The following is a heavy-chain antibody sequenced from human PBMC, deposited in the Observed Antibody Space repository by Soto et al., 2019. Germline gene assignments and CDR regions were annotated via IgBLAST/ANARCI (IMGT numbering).Heavy chain of an antibody. CDR2: INAGNGNT. V-gene: IGHV1-3*01. D-gene: IGHD2-2*01. Sequence: ASVKVSCKASGYTFTSYAMHWVRQAPGQRLEWMGWINAGNGNTKYSQKFQGRVTITRDTSASTAYMELSSLRSEDTVVYYCARNHYCSSTSCYYGPYYYGMDVWGQGTTVTVSS. J-gene: IGHJ6*02. CDR3: ARNHYCSSTSCYYGPYYYGMDV. CDR1: GYTFTSYA.